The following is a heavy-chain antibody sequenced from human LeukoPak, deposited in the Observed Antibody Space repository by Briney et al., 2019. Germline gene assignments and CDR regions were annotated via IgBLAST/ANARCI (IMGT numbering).Heavy chain of an antibody. Sequence: SETLSLTCTVSGGSISLYHWSWIRQPPGKGLEWIGYIFYSGSGSTNYNPSLKSRVTISLDTSKNQFSLNLTSVSAADTAVYYCARGVVILTNDAFDIWGQGTMVTVSS. CDR3: ARGVVILTNDAFDI. CDR2: IFYSGSGST. J-gene: IGHJ3*02. CDR1: GGSISLYH. V-gene: IGHV4-59*01. D-gene: IGHD1-1*01.